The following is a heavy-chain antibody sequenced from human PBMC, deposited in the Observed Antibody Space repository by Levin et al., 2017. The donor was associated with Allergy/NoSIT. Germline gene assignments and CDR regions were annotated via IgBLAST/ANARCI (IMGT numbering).Heavy chain of an antibody. D-gene: IGHD6-25*01. CDR2: IGSSSSTI. CDR1: GFTFSSCS. CDR3: ARGRSSGRAAFDI. J-gene: IGHJ3*02. V-gene: IGHV3-48*02. Sequence: GGSLRLSCAASGFTFSSCSMNWVRQAPGKGLEWVSYIGSSSSTIYYADSVKGRFTISRDNARNSLYLQMNSLRDEDTAVYYCARGRSSGRAAFDIWAKGQWSPSLQ.